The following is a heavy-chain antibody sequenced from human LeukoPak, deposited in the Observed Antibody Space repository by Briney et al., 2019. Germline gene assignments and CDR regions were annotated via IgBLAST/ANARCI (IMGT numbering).Heavy chain of an antibody. CDR2: IRPNNGDT. Sequence: GASVKFSCKASGYTFTDNNVHCVRQAPGQGLECMGWIRPNNGDTNYAQNFRGRVTMTRDTSSSTAYMELSGLRSDDTAIYYCARAYNSAYGGQFFDSWGQGTLVAVSS. D-gene: IGHD5-18*01. V-gene: IGHV1-2*02. J-gene: IGHJ4*02. CDR1: GYTFTDNN. CDR3: ARAYNSAYGGQFFDS.